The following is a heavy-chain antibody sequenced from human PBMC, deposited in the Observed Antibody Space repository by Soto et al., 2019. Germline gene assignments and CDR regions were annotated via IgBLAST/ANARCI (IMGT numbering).Heavy chain of an antibody. D-gene: IGHD3-10*01. CDR1: GYTFTSYA. J-gene: IGHJ6*03. V-gene: IGHV7-4-1*01. CDR2: INTNTGNP. CDR3: ARSSYGSGSYYMRDYYYYMDV. Sequence: QVQLVQSGSELKKPGASVKVSCKASGYTFTSYAMNWVRQAPGQGLEWMGWINTNTGNPTYAQGFTGRFVFSLDTSVSTAYLQIWSLKAEDTAVYYCARSSYGSGSYYMRDYYYYMDVWGKGTTVTVSS.